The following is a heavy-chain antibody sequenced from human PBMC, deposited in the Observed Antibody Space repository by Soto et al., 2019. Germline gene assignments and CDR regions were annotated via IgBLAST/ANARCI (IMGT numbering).Heavy chain of an antibody. D-gene: IGHD2-2*01. V-gene: IGHV3-23*01. Sequence: GGSLRLSCAASGFTFSSYAMSWVRQAPGRGLEWVSGISGSGGSTYYADSVKGRFTISRDNSKNTLYPQMNSLRAGDTAVYYCAKDVFRVVVPAARIDYWGQGTLVTVSS. CDR3: AKDVFRVVVPAARIDY. CDR1: GFTFSSYA. J-gene: IGHJ4*02. CDR2: ISGSGGST.